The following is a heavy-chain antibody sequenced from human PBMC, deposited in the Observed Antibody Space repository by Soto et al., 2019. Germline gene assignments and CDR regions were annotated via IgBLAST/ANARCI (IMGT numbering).Heavy chain of an antibody. CDR3: ARDVDTAKMTTLYGSDY. D-gene: IGHD5-18*01. J-gene: IGHJ4*02. Sequence: EVQLVESGGGLVQPGGSLRLSCVASGFTFSSYWMSWVRQAPGKGLEWVANIKRDGSDKYYVESVKGRFTISRDNTKSSLYLQMNSLRAEDTGVYYCARDVDTAKMTTLYGSDYWGQGTLVTVSS. CDR2: IKRDGSDK. V-gene: IGHV3-7*01. CDR1: GFTFSSYW.